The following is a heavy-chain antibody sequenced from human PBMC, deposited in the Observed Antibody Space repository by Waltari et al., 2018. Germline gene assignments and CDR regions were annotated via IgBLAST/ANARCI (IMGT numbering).Heavy chain of an antibody. V-gene: IGHV1-69*01. J-gene: IGHJ4*02. CDR3: ARDMRGAYLFPAPFDL. D-gene: IGHD3-16*01. CDR1: VDPFTSSG. Sequence: QVQLLQSGAEVKKPGSSVKVSCKDSVDPFTSSGTNWVRQAPGQGLEWMGGITPASTALIYAQSCQGRVTITADESTTTAYIEVSSLRSEDTAMYYCARDMRGAYLFPAPFDLWGQGTLVIVSS. CDR2: ITPASTAL.